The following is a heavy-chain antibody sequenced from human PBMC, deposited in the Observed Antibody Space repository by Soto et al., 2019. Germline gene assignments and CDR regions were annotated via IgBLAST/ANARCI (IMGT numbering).Heavy chain of an antibody. D-gene: IGHD3-10*01. CDR2: IYYSGST. V-gene: IGHV4-59*01. Sequence: SETLSLTCTVSGGSISSYYWSWIRQPPGKGLEWIGYIYYSGSTNYNPSLKSRVTISVDTSKNQFSLKLSSVTAADTAVYYCARGGRSFGDAFDIWGQRTMVTVSS. CDR1: GGSISSYY. J-gene: IGHJ3*02. CDR3: ARGGRSFGDAFDI.